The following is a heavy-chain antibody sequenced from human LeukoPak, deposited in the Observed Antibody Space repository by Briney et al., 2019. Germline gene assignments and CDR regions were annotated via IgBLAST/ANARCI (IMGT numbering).Heavy chain of an antibody. CDR3: ARGMDYYDNRGYTTDS. J-gene: IGHJ4*02. CDR1: GFTFSNFA. Sequence: GGSLRLSCEASGFTFSNFAMHWVRQVPGKGLVLVSRLNSDGSSTTYADSVKGRFTISRDNAKNTLYLQMNGLRVEDTAVYFCARGMDYYDNRGYTTDSWGQGTLVTVAS. CDR2: LNSDGSST. D-gene: IGHD3-22*01. V-gene: IGHV3-74*01.